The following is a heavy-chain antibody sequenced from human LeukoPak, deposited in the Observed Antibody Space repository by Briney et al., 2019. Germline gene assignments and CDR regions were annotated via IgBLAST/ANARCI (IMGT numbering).Heavy chain of an antibody. CDR3: ASISGSGSLHEGY. V-gene: IGHV4-34*01. CDR1: GGSFSGYY. Sequence: KPSETLSLTCAVYGGSFSGYYWSWIRQPPGKGLEWIGEINHSGSTNYNPSLKSRVTISVDTSKNQFSLKLSSVTAADTAVYYCASISGSGSLHEGYWGQGTLVTVSS. D-gene: IGHD3-10*01. CDR2: INHSGST. J-gene: IGHJ4*02.